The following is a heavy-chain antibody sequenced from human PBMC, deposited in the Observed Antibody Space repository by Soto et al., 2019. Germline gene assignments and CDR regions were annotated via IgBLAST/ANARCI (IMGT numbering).Heavy chain of an antibody. CDR2: ISYDGSNK. J-gene: IGHJ3*02. V-gene: IGHV3-30*04. D-gene: IGHD3-10*01. CDR3: AREPTGMGAFDI. Sequence: GGSLRLSCAASGFTFSSYAMHWVRQAPGKGLEWVAVISYDGSNKYYADSVKGRFTISRDNSKNTLYLQMNSLRAEDTAVYYCAREPTGMGAFDIWGQGTMVTVSS. CDR1: GFTFSSYA.